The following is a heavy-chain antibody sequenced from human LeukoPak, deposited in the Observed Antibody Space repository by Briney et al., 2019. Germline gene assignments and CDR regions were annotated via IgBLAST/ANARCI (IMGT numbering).Heavy chain of an antibody. V-gene: IGHV3-23*01. CDR3: ARDPNGDYIGAFDM. Sequence: GGSLRLSCAASGFIFSNYALMWLRQSPGKGLEWFSAIRGSGGGTFYADSVKGRFTISRDNSKNTLYLQMNGLRAEDTAVYYCARDPNGDYIGAFDMWGRGTLVTVSS. D-gene: IGHD4-17*01. CDR2: IRGSGGGT. J-gene: IGHJ3*02. CDR1: GFIFSNYA.